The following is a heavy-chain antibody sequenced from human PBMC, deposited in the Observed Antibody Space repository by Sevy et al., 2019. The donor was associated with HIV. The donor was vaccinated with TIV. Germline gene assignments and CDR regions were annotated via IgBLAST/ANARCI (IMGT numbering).Heavy chain of an antibody. Sequence: ASVKVSCKASGYTFTSYDINWVRQATGQGLEWMGWMNPNSGNTGYAQKFQGRVTMTRNTSISTAYMELSSLRSEDTAVYYCVRQKAAIHCSGGSCHYYYYGMDVWGQGTTVTVSS. CDR1: GYTFTSYD. D-gene: IGHD2-15*01. CDR3: VRQKAAIHCSGGSCHYYYYGMDV. J-gene: IGHJ6*02. CDR2: MNPNSGNT. V-gene: IGHV1-8*01.